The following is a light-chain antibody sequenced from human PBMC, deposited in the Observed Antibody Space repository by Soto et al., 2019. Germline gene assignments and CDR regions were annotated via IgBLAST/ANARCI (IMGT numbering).Light chain of an antibody. CDR3: QQRSNWPRT. J-gene: IGKJ1*01. CDR2: DAT. CDR1: QSVSSY. Sequence: EIVLSQSPATLSLSPGERATVSCRASQSVSSYLAWYQQKPGQAPRLLIYDATNRATGIPARFSGSGSGTDFTLTISTLATEDFAVYYCQQRSNWPRTFGQGTKVAIK. V-gene: IGKV3-11*01.